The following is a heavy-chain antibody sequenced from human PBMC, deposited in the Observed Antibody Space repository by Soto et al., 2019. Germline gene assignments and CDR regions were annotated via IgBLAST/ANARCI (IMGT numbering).Heavy chain of an antibody. CDR3: ARTGTVGSGWYVWYFDL. Sequence: SVKVSCKASGYTFTSYGISWVRQAPGQGLEWMGWISAYNGNTNYAQKLQGRVTMTTDTSTSTAYMELRSLRSDDTAVYYCARTGTVGSGWYVWYFDLWGRGTLVTVSS. CDR2: ISAYNGNT. V-gene: IGHV1-18*04. CDR1: GYTFTSYG. J-gene: IGHJ2*01. D-gene: IGHD6-19*01.